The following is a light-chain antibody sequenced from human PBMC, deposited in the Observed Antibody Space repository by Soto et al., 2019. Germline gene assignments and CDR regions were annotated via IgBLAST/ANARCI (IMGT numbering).Light chain of an antibody. CDR2: GAS. Sequence: ERVMMQYPATMCVSPGEKATLFCRASQSVSSNLAWYQQKPGQAPRLLIYGASTRATGIPARFSGSGSGTEFTLTISSLQSEDFAVYYCQQYNNWPQTFGQGTKVDIK. CDR1: QSVSSN. CDR3: QQYNNWPQT. J-gene: IGKJ1*01. V-gene: IGKV3-15*01.